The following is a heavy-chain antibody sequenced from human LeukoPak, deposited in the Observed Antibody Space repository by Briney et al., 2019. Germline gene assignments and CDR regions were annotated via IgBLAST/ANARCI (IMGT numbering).Heavy chain of an antibody. CDR3: ARTSIAVAGTGSFDY. V-gene: IGHV3-23*01. CDR2: ISGSGGST. CDR1: GFTFSSYG. Sequence: GGSLRLSCAASGFTFSSYGMSWVRQAPGKGLEWVSAISGSGGSTYYADSVKGRFTISRDNSKNTLYLQMNSLRAEDTAVYYCARTSIAVAGTGSFDYWGQGTLVTVSS. J-gene: IGHJ4*02. D-gene: IGHD6-19*01.